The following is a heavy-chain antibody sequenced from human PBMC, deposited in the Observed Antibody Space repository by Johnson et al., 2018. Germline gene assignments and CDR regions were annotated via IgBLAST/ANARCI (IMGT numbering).Heavy chain of an antibody. V-gene: IGHV3-64*01. J-gene: IGHJ6*04. Sequence: VQLVESGGGLVQPGGSLRLSCAASGFTFSSYAMHWVRQAPGKGLEYVSAISSNGGSTYYANSVKGRFTISRDNSKNTRYLQMGSLRAEDMAVYYCARDLPLDVWGKGTTVTVSS. CDR2: ISSNGGST. CDR1: GFTFSSYA. CDR3: ARDLPLDV.